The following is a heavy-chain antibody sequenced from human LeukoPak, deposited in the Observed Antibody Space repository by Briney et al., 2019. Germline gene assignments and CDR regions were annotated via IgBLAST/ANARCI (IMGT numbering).Heavy chain of an antibody. CDR1: GGSISSGGYY. Sequence: PSETLSLTCTVSGGSISSGGYYWSWIRQPPGKGLEWIGYIYHSGSTYYNPSLKSRVTISVDRSKNQFSLKLSSVTAADTAVYYCARTSAAYNWFDPWGQGTLVTVSS. J-gene: IGHJ5*02. CDR2: IYHSGST. CDR3: ARTSAAYNWFDP. D-gene: IGHD2-2*01. V-gene: IGHV4-30-2*01.